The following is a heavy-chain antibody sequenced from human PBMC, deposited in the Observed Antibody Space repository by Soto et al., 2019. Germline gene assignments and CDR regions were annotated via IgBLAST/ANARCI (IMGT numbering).Heavy chain of an antibody. CDR2: IYDNGGA. CDR1: GDSISSGGYY. J-gene: IGHJ4*02. CDR3: ARVKGGTTRRAFDS. Sequence: SETLSLTCTVFGDSISSGGYYWSWIRQHPGKGLEWIGYIYDNGGAYYSPSLKGRVVISVDRSENQFSLRLSSVTAADTAVYYCARVKGGTTRRAFDSWGQGTLVTVSS. V-gene: IGHV4-31*03. D-gene: IGHD1-7*01.